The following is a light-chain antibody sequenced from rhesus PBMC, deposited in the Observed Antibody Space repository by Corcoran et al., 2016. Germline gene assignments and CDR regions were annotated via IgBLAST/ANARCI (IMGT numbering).Light chain of an antibody. V-gene: IGKV1-32*01. CDR2: YAK. Sequence: DIQMTQSPSSLFASVGERVTTTGRASHGISSYLNWYQQKPGKAPKFLIYYAKGLESGAPSRFSVGGSETEFTLTISSLLPEDFGTYYCQPYNSLPFTFDRGTKRD. CDR1: HGISSY. J-gene: IGKJ3*01. CDR3: QPYNSLPFT.